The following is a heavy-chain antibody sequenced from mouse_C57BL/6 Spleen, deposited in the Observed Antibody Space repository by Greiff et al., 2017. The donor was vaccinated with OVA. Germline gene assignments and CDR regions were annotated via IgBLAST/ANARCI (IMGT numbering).Heavy chain of an antibody. CDR3: ARPGFITTVVAPMDY. CDR2: ISSGSSTI. D-gene: IGHD1-1*01. Sequence: DVKLVESGGGLVKPGGSLKLSCAASGFTFSDYGMHWVRQAPEKGLEWVAYISSGSSTIYYADTVKGRFTISRDNAKNTLFLQMTSLRSEDTAMYYCARPGFITTVVAPMDYWGQGTSVTVSS. CDR1: GFTFSDYG. V-gene: IGHV5-17*01. J-gene: IGHJ4*01.